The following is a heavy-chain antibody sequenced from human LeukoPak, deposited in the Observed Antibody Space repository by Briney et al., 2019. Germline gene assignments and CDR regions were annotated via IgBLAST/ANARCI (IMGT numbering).Heavy chain of an antibody. D-gene: IGHD3-22*01. J-gene: IGHJ4*02. CDR2: IYHSGTT. V-gene: IGHV4-38-2*02. Sequence: SQTLSLTCTVSGYSISSGYYWGWIRQPPGKGPEWIATIYHSGTTYYNPSLERRVTISIDTSKNQFSLKLSSVTAADTAVYYCARDPNYDSSGYYPDYWGQGTLVIVSS. CDR3: ARDPNYDSSGYYPDY. CDR1: GYSISSGYY.